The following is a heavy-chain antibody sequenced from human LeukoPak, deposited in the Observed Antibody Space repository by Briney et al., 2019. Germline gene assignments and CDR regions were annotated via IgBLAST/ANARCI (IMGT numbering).Heavy chain of an antibody. Sequence: GGSLRLSCAASGFTFNIYPLAWVRQAPGKGLEWVSRITYSGGGTYYADSVKGRFTISRDNSKDTLYLQMNSLRAEDTAVYYCAKGPLLWDWGQGTLVTVSS. J-gene: IGHJ4*02. D-gene: IGHD2/OR15-2a*01. CDR2: ITYSGGGT. CDR1: GFTFNIYP. CDR3: AKGPLLWD. V-gene: IGHV3-23*01.